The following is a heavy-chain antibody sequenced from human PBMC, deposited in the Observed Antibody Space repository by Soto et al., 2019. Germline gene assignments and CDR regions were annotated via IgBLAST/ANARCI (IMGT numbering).Heavy chain of an antibody. J-gene: IGHJ4*02. V-gene: IGHV3-30*18. CDR3: AKVGIAVAGFYFDS. D-gene: IGHD6-19*01. CDR2: ISYDGRNR. CDR1: GFTFSSYG. Sequence: LRLSCAASGFTFSSYGMHWVRQAPGKGLEWVAVISYDGRNRYFADSVKGRFTISRDNSKNTLYLQMYSLRPEDTAVYYCAKVGIAVAGFYFDSWGQGTLVTVSS.